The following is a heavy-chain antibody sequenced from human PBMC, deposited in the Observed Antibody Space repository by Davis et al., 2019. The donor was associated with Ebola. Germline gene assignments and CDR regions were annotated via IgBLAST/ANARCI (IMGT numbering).Heavy chain of an antibody. CDR1: GFTFSSYA. J-gene: IGHJ6*04. Sequence: GGSLRLSCAASGFTFSSYAMHWVRQAPGKGLEWVAVISYDSSNKYYADSVKGRFIISRDNYENTLYLQMNSLRVEDTAVYFCARDPSGGSGWSVGYYGMDVWGKGTTVTVSS. D-gene: IGHD6-19*01. CDR3: ARDPSGGSGWSVGYYGMDV. CDR2: ISYDSSNK. V-gene: IGHV3-30*14.